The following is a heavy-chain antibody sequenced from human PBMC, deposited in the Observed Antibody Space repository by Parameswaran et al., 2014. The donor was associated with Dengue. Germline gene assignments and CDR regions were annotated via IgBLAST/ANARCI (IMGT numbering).Heavy chain of an antibody. J-gene: IGHJ6*03. D-gene: IGHD4-11*01. CDR3: ARDFDSNYVDSPDYYYMDV. CDR2: IYYSGST. Sequence: RWIRQPPGKGLEWIGYIYYSGSTNYNPSLKSRVTISVDTSKNQFSLKLSSVTAADTAVYYCARDFDSNYVDSPDYYYMDVWGKGTTVTVSS. V-gene: IGHV4-59*01.